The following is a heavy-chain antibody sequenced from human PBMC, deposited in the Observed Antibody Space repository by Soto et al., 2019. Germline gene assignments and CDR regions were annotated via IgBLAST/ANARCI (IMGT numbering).Heavy chain of an antibody. CDR1: GFTFSSYA. D-gene: IGHD6-19*01. CDR3: AKIHSGSSEDAFDV. Sequence: EGQLLESGGGLVQPGGSQRLSCAATGFTFSSYAMSWVRQGPGKGLEWVTLISGSGGVTDYADSVKGRFTVSRDNSKNTMYLELNSLTAGDTAIYYCAKIHSGSSEDAFDVWDQGTVVTVSS. J-gene: IGHJ3*01. V-gene: IGHV3-23*01. CDR2: ISGSGGVT.